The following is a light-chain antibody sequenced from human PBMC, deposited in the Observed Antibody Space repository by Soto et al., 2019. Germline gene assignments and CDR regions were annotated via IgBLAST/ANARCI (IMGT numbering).Light chain of an antibody. Sequence: EIVMTQSPATLSVSPGERATLSCRASHSVSSNLAWYQQKPGQAPRLLIYGASTRATGIPARFSGSGSGTDFTLTISSLEPEDFAVYYCQQRSNWLLTFGQGTRLEIK. V-gene: IGKV3-15*01. CDR2: GAS. CDR1: HSVSSN. CDR3: QQRSNWLLT. J-gene: IGKJ5*01.